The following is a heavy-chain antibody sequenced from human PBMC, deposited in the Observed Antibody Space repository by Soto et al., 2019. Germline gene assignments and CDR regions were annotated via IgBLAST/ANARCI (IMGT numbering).Heavy chain of an antibody. V-gene: IGHV4-34*01. D-gene: IGHD2-15*01. CDR3: ATLPTRKVVVVLPIPS. Sequence: SETLSLTCAGYGGSFSGYYWTWIRQPPGTGLEWIGEINYSGSTNYNPSLKSRVTISVDTSKNQFSLKLTSVTAADTAVYYCATLPTRKVVVVLPIPSWGQGNLVTVSS. CDR2: INYSGST. J-gene: IGHJ4*02. CDR1: GGSFSGYY.